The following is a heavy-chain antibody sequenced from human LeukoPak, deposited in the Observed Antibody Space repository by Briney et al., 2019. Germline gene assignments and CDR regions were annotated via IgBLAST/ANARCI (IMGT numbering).Heavy chain of an antibody. CDR2: IYYSGST. V-gene: IGHV4-59*01. CDR1: GGSISSYY. Sequence: SETLSLTCTVSGGSISSYYWSWIRQPPGEGLEWIGYIYYSGSTNYNPSLKSRVTISVDTSKNQFSLKLSSVTAADTAVYYCARGSEYYYDSSNFDYWGQGTLVTVSS. J-gene: IGHJ4*02. CDR3: ARGSEYYYDSSNFDY. D-gene: IGHD3-22*01.